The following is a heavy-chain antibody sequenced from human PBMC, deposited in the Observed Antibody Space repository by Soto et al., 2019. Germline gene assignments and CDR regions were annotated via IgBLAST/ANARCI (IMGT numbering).Heavy chain of an antibody. D-gene: IGHD2-15*01. CDR2: IYYSGST. J-gene: IGHJ4*02. Sequence: PSETLSLTCTVSGGSINSGGYYWSWIRQHPGKGLEWIGYIYYSGSTYYNPSLQSRVTISVDTSKNQFSLNLGYVTAADTAVYYCARRGRVMVAATGFYYFDYWGQGTLVTVSS. V-gene: IGHV4-31*03. CDR3: ARRGRVMVAATGFYYFDY. CDR1: GGSINSGGYY.